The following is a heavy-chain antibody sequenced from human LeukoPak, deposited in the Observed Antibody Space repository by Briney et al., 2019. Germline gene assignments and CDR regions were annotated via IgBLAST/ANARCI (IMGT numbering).Heavy chain of an antibody. CDR2: TRNKANSYTT. CDR1: GFTLSDHY. CDR3: AVSLVVDLDY. J-gene: IGHJ4*02. V-gene: IGHV3-72*01. D-gene: IGHD3-22*01. Sequence: GGSLRLSCAASGFTLSDHYMDWVRQAPGKGLEWVGRTRNKANSYTTEYAASVKGRFTISRDDSKNSLYLQMNSLKTEDTAVYYRAVSLVVDLDYWGQGTLVTVSS.